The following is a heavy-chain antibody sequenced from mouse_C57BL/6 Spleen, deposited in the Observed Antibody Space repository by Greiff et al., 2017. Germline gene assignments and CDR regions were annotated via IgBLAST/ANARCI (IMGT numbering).Heavy chain of an antibody. CDR1: GFTFSDFY. CDR2: SRNKANDYTT. D-gene: IGHD2-5*01. CDR3: ARTYSTHWYFDV. Sequence: EVKLMESGGGLVQSGRSLRLSCATSGFTFSDFYMEWVRQAPGKGLEWIAASRNKANDYTTEYSASVKGRFIVSRDTSQSILYLQMNALRAEDTAIYYCARTYSTHWYFDVWGTGTTVTVSS. J-gene: IGHJ1*03. V-gene: IGHV7-1*01.